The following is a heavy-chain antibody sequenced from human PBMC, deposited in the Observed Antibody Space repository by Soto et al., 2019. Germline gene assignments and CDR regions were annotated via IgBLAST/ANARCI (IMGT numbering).Heavy chain of an antibody. CDR3: VTSFHLVR. D-gene: IGHD6-6*01. CDR2: INPKTCDT. J-gene: IGHJ4*01. Sequence: QMQLVQSGAEARKPGASVKVSCKTSGYTFTGYYLNWVRQAPGRGVGWVGWINPKTCDTNNAQKFQGRVTMTTDASSSTGFMELRGLKSDDTAVYYCVTSFHLVRWGHGTRVTVST. CDR1: GYTFTGYY. V-gene: IGHV1-2*02.